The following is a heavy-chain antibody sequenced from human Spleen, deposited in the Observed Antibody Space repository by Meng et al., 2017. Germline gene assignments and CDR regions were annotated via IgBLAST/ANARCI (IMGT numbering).Heavy chain of an antibody. V-gene: IGHV4-31*03. J-gene: IGHJ4*02. CDR3: ARVLRSTRPFDY. Sequence: QVQLQESGPGLVKPSQTLSLTCTVSGASISRIGYYWSWIRQHPGKGLEWVGYIYYTGNTDYNPSLNSRLTISVDMSKNQFSLKLSSVTAADTAVYYCARVLRSTRPFDYWGQGALVTVSS. CDR1: GASISRIGYY. CDR2: IYYTGNT.